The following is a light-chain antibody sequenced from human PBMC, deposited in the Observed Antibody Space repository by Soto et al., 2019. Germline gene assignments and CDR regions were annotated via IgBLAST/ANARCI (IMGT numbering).Light chain of an antibody. Sequence: DIQMTQSPSSLSASVGDRVTITCRGSQGISSWLAWYQQKPGKAPKLLIFDASSLESGVPSRFSGSGSGTEFTLTISGLQPDDFATYYCQHYSTVWAFGQGTKVDIK. J-gene: IGKJ1*01. CDR1: QGISSW. V-gene: IGKV1-5*01. CDR3: QHYSTVWA. CDR2: DAS.